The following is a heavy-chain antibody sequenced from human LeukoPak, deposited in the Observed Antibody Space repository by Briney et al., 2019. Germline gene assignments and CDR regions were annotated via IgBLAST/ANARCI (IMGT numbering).Heavy chain of an antibody. V-gene: IGHV4-59*01. CDR1: GGSISSYY. CDR3: ARETIIAYSSGSFDY. CDR2: IYYSGST. D-gene: IGHD6-19*01. Sequence: KPSATLSLTCTVSGGSISSYYWSWIRQPPGKGLEWIGYIYYSGSTNYNPSLKSRVTISVDTSKNQFSLKLSSVTAADTAVYYCARETIIAYSSGSFDYWGQGTLVTVSS. J-gene: IGHJ4*02.